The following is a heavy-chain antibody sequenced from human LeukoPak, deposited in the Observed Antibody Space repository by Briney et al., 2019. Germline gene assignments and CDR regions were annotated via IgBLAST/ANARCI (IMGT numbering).Heavy chain of an antibody. Sequence: PSETLSLTCAVYGGSFSGYYWSWIRQPPGKGLEWIGEINHSGSTNYNPSLKSRVTISVDTSKNQFSLKLSSVTAADTAVYYCARGDGIAAAPNYWGQGMLVTVSS. J-gene: IGHJ4*02. CDR2: INHSGST. D-gene: IGHD6-13*01. V-gene: IGHV4-34*01. CDR1: GGSFSGYY. CDR3: ARGDGIAAAPNY.